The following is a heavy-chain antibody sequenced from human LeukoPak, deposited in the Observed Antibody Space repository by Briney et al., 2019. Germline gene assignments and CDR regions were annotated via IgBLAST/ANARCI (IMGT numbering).Heavy chain of an antibody. CDR1: GFTFDDYA. Sequence: GGSLRLSCAASGFTFDDYAMHWVRQAPGKGLEWVSRISGDGGSTYYADSVKGRFTISRDNSKNSLYLQMDSLRTEDTALYYCAKGAAAGLNYYYYYGMDVWGQGTTVTVSS. CDR2: ISGDGGST. D-gene: IGHD6-13*01. CDR3: AKGAAAGLNYYYYYGMDV. J-gene: IGHJ6*02. V-gene: IGHV3-43*02.